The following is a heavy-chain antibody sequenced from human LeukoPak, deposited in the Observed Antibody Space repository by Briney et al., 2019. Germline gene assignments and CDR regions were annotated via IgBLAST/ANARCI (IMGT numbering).Heavy chain of an antibody. CDR1: GYTFTTYS. Sequence: GASVKVSCKASGYTFTTYSITWVRQAPGQGLEWMGWISAYNGNANYAQKFQGRVAMTTDTSASTAYMELRSLRSDDTAVYYCARGAGGMDVWGQGTTVAVSS. CDR3: ARGAGGMDV. V-gene: IGHV1-18*01. CDR2: ISAYNGNA. J-gene: IGHJ6*02.